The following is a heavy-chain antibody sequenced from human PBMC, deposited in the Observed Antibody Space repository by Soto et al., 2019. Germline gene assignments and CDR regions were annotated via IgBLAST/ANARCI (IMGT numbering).Heavy chain of an antibody. D-gene: IGHD3-22*01. J-gene: IGHJ6*02. CDR1: GFTFSTYA. CDR2: ISGSGGST. CDR3: AIDFSGYSPHYYFYCPMDV. Sequence: PGGSLRLSCAASGFTFSTYAMSWVRQAPGKGLEWVSAISGSGGSTYYADSVKGRFTISRDNSKNTLSLQMNSLRAEDTAVYYCAIDFSGYSPHYYFYCPMDVWGQGTTVTVSS. V-gene: IGHV3-23*01.